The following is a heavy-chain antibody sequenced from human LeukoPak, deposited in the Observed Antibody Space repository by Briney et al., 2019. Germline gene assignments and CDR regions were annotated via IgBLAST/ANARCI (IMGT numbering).Heavy chain of an antibody. CDR1: GFTFRNFG. CDR3: VKDVVPGRTGAGPGS. D-gene: IGHD6-13*01. CDR2: IEHDGCIA. Sequence: GGSLTLSCVASGFTFRNFGFHWARRAPDKGREWVAFIEHDGCIASYSESVKGRFSLSRDDSKTAVSLQMNSLRAEDTALYYCVKDVVPGRTGAGPGSWGQGTLVTVSS. J-gene: IGHJ5*02. V-gene: IGHV3-30*02.